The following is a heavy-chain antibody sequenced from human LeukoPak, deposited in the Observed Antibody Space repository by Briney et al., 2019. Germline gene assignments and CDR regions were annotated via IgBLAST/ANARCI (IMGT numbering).Heavy chain of an antibody. Sequence: PGGSLRLSCAASGFTFSSYSMNWVRQAPGKGLEWVSYISSSSSTIYYADSVKGRFTISRDNAKNSLYLQMNSLRDEDTAVYYCARDDLYCSSTSCYGINDAFDIWGQGTMVTVSS. J-gene: IGHJ3*02. CDR3: ARDDLYCSSTSCYGINDAFDI. D-gene: IGHD2-2*01. CDR1: GFTFSSYS. V-gene: IGHV3-48*02. CDR2: ISSSSSTI.